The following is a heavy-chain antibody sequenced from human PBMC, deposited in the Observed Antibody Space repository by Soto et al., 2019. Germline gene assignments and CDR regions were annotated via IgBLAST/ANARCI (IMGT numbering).Heavy chain of an antibody. J-gene: IGHJ5*02. D-gene: IGHD3-9*01. CDR3: ARDRTYYDILTGYSSGWFDP. CDR2: ISSSGSTI. V-gene: IGHV3-11*01. CDR1: GFTFSDYY. Sequence: PGGSLRLSCAASGFTFSDYYMSWIRQAPGKGLEWVSYISSSGSTIYYADSVKGRFTISRDNAKNSLYLQMNSLRAEDTAVYYCARDRTYYDILTGYSSGWFDPWGQGTLVTVSS.